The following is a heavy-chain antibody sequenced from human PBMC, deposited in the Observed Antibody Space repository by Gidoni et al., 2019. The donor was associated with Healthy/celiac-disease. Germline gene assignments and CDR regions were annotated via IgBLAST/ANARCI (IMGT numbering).Heavy chain of an antibody. D-gene: IGHD6-19*01. Sequence: QVQLVQSGAEVKTPGSSVKVSCKASGSPFSSYAISWVRQAPGQGLEWMGRIIPILGIANYAQKFQGRVTITADKSTSTAYMELSSLRSEDTAVYYCARAYPNSSGYDYWGQGTLVTVSS. V-gene: IGHV1-69*04. CDR1: GSPFSSYA. CDR2: IIPILGIA. J-gene: IGHJ4*02. CDR3: ARAYPNSSGYDY.